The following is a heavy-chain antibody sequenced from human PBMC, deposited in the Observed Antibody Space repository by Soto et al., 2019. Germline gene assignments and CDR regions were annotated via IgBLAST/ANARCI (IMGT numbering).Heavy chain of an antibody. J-gene: IGHJ3*02. D-gene: IGHD2-15*01. CDR3: ARQNLGYCSGGSCVDAFDI. CDR2: IYYSGST. Sequence: QLQLQESGPGLVKPSETLSLTCTVSGGSISSSSYYWGWIRQPPGKGLEWIGSIYYSGSTYYNPSLKSRVTISVDTSKNQFSLKLSSVTAADTAVYYCARQNLGYCSGGSCVDAFDIWGQGTMVTVSS. V-gene: IGHV4-39*01. CDR1: GGSISSSSYY.